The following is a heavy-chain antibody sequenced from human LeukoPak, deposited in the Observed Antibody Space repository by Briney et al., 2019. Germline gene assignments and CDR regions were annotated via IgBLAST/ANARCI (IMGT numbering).Heavy chain of an antibody. J-gene: IGHJ4*02. CDR1: GGTFSSYA. D-gene: IGHD6-13*01. V-gene: IGHV1-69*04. CDR3: ARDLGIAAAGTTDY. CDR2: IIPILGIA. Sequence: SVKVSCKASGGTFSSYAISWVRQAPGQGLEWMGRIIPILGIANYAQKFQGRVTITTDKSTSTAYMELSRLRSEDTAVYYCARDLGIAAAGTTDYWGQGTLVTVSS.